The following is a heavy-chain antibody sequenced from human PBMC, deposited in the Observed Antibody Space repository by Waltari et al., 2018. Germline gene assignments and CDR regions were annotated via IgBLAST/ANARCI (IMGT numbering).Heavy chain of an antibody. D-gene: IGHD6-19*01. V-gene: IGHV3-9*01. CDR3: AKAMYSSGSFDY. CDR1: GFTFDDYA. J-gene: IGHJ4*02. CDR2: ISWSSGSI. Sequence: EVQLVESGGGLVQPGRSLRLSCAASGFTFDDYAMHWVRQAPGKGLEWVSGISWSSGSIGYADSVKGRFTISRDNAKNSLYLQMNSLRAEDTALYYCAKAMYSSGSFDYWGQGTLVTVSS.